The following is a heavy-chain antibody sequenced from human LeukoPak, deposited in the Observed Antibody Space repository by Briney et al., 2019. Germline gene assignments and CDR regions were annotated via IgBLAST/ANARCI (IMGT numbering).Heavy chain of an antibody. CDR3: ARLRRVPQGDYYYYYMDV. D-gene: IGHD4-17*01. CDR1: GVSISSYY. CDR2: IYTSGST. V-gene: IGHV4-4*09. Sequence: RPSETLSLTCTVSGVSISSYYWTWIRQPPGKGLEWIGYIYTSGSTNYNPSLKSRVTISVDTSKNQFSLKLSSVTAADTAVYYCARLRRVPQGDYYYYYMDVWGKGTTVTVSS. J-gene: IGHJ6*03.